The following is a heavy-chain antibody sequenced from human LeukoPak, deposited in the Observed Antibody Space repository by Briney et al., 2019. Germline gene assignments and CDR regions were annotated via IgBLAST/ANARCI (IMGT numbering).Heavy chain of an antibody. V-gene: IGHV3-49*04. J-gene: IGHJ4*02. D-gene: IGHD3-22*01. CDR3: SRDEAYYYDSSGSLAHFDY. CDR2: IRSKAYGGTT. Sequence: GGSLRLSCTVSVFTFGDYAMRWVRQAPGKGLEWVGFIRSKAYGGTTEYAASVKGRFTISRDDSKSIAYLQMNSLKTEDTAVYYSSRDEAYYYDSSGSLAHFDYWGQGTLVTVSS. CDR1: VFTFGDYA.